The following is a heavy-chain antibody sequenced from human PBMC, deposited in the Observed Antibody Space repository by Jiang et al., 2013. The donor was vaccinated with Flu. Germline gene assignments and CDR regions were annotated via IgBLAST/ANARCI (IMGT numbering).Heavy chain of an antibody. J-gene: IGHJ4*02. CDR3: ARNDQYYDSSGYLFDY. D-gene: IGHD3-22*01. Sequence: KASGYTFTSYYMHWVRQAPGQGLEWMGIINPSGGSTSYAQKFQGRVTMTRDTSTSTVYMELSSLRSEDTAVYYCARNDQYYDSSGYLFDYWGQGTLVTVSS. CDR2: INPSGGST. V-gene: IGHV1-46*01. CDR1: GYTFTSYY.